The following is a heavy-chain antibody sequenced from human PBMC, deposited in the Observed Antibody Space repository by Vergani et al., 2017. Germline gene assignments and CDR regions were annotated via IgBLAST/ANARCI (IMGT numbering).Heavy chain of an antibody. CDR3: ARDGPPYCGGDCYA. Sequence: QVQLQESGPGLVKPSETLSLTCTVSGGSISSYYWSWIRQPPGQGLEWIGSIYYSGSTNYNPSLKGRVTISVDTSNNQFSLKLSSVTAADTAVYYCARDGPPYCGGDCYAWGQGTLVTVSS. J-gene: IGHJ5*02. CDR1: GGSISSYY. D-gene: IGHD2-21*02. CDR2: IYYSGST. V-gene: IGHV4-59*01.